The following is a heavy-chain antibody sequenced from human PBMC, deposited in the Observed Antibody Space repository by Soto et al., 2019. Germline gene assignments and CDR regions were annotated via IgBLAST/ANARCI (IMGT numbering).Heavy chain of an antibody. CDR2: MYYSGAT. D-gene: IGHD3-3*01. CDR1: GDSMRSESYY. V-gene: IGHV4-39*01. Sequence: PSETLSLTCTVSGDSMRSESYYWGWIRQSPGKGLEWIGSMYYSGATYYGPSLKSRVTISVDAPKNQFSLKLNSVTAADTAVYYCASAPVIFGVITIYYFDSWGQGTLVTV. CDR3: ASAPVIFGVITIYYFDS. J-gene: IGHJ4*02.